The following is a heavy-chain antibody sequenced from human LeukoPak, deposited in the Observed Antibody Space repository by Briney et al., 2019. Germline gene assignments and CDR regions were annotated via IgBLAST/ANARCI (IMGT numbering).Heavy chain of an antibody. J-gene: IGHJ4*02. CDR3: AKDYGSWVY. V-gene: IGHV3-9*01. D-gene: IGHD2-15*01. Sequence: SGGSLRLSCVASGFSFEDDAMNWVRQAPGKGLEWVSGISWNGGSIAYADSVKGRFTISRDNAKNSLYLQMNSLRVEDTAFYYCAKDYGSWVYWGQGTLVTVSS. CDR2: ISWNGGSI. CDR1: GFSFEDDA.